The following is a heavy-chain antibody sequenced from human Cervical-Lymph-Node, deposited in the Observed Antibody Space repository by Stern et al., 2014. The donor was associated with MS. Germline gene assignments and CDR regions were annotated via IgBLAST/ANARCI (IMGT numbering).Heavy chain of an antibody. CDR3: ARAGGDDIPFDY. D-gene: IGHD3-16*01. CDR2: IYYSGST. CDR1: GGSIRSGGYY. Sequence: QLQLQESGPGLVKPSQTLSLTCTVSGGSIRSGGYYWSWIRQHPGKGLEWIGYIYYSGSTYYNPSLKSRVTISVDTSKNQFSLKLSSVTAADTAVYYCARAGGDDIPFDYWGQGTLVTVSS. V-gene: IGHV4-31*03. J-gene: IGHJ4*02.